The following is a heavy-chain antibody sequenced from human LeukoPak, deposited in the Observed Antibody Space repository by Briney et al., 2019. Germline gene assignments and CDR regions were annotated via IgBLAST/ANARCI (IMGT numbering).Heavy chain of an antibody. CDR3: ARADY. CDR1: EFSVGSNY. J-gene: IGHJ4*02. Sequence: PGGSLRLSCAASEFSVGSNYMTWVRQAPGKGLEWVSLIYSGGSTYYADSVKGRFTISRDNSKNTLYLQMNSLRVEDTAVYYCARADYWGQGTLVTVSS. CDR2: IYSGGST. V-gene: IGHV3-66*01.